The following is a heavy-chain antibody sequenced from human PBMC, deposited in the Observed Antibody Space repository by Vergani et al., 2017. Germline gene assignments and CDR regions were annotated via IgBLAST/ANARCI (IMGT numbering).Heavy chain of an antibody. CDR3: ARRRGSGSYDS. J-gene: IGHJ5*01. CDR2: IYYSGST. CDR1: GGSISSSSYY. Sequence: QLQLQESGPGLVKPSETLSLTCTVSGGSISSSSYYWGWIRQPPGKGLEWIGSIYYSGSTYYNPSLKSRVTISVDTSKNQFSLKLSSVTAADTAVYYCARRRGSGSYDSWGQGTLVTVSS. V-gene: IGHV4-39*07. D-gene: IGHD1-26*01.